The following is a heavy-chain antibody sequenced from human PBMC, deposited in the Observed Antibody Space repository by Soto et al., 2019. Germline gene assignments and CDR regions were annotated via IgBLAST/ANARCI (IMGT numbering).Heavy chain of an antibody. V-gene: IGHV1-2*02. D-gene: IGHD3-16*01. J-gene: IGHJ4*02. CDR2: INPNSGGT. CDR3: ARDQGIMITFGTSQPLYYFDY. Sequence: GASVKVSCKASGYTFTGYYMHWVRQAPGQGLEWMGWINPNSGGTNYAQKFQGRVTMTRDTSISTAYMELSRLRSDDTAVYYCARDQGIMITFGTSQPLYYFDYWGQGTLVTVYS. CDR1: GYTFTGYY.